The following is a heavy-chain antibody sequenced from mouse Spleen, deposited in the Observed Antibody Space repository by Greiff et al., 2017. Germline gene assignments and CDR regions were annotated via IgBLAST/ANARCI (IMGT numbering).Heavy chain of an antibody. J-gene: IGHJ3*01. Sequence: VQLQQSGPELVKPGASVKISCKASGYSFTDYNMNWVKQSNGKSLEWIGVLNPNYGTTSYNQKFKGKATLTVDQSSSTAYMQLNSLTSEDSAVYYCAKGNDYDGAWFAYWGQGTLVTVSA. D-gene: IGHD2-4*01. CDR2: LNPNYGTT. CDR3: AKGNDYDGAWFAY. CDR1: GYSFTDYN. V-gene: IGHV1-39*01.